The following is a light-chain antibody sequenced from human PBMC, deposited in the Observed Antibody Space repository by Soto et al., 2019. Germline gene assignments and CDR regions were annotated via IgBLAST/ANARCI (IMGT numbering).Light chain of an antibody. CDR3: QQYNTFWT. V-gene: IGKV1-5*03. CDR2: KAS. Sequence: DIQMTQSPSTLSASIGDRVTITCRASQSISSRLAWYQQKPGKAPKLLIYKASSLESGLPSSFSGSGSGTEFTLTISSLQPDDFATYYCQQYNTFWTFGQGTKVDIK. J-gene: IGKJ1*01. CDR1: QSISSR.